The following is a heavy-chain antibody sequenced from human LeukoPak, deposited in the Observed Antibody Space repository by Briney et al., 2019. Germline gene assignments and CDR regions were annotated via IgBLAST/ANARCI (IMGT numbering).Heavy chain of an antibody. CDR2: IRGCGNSP. Sequence: PGGSLRFSCPPSGPTISGSAMSWAGQAPGKGLEWVSLIRGCGNSPYYEDSVTGRFTISRDNSKNTLYLQMNSLRAEDTAVYYCAKVLVLVSANRYYFDYWGQGTLVTVSS. D-gene: IGHD2-15*01. CDR1: GPTISGSA. V-gene: IGHV3-23*01. CDR3: AKVLVLVSANRYYFDY. J-gene: IGHJ4*02.